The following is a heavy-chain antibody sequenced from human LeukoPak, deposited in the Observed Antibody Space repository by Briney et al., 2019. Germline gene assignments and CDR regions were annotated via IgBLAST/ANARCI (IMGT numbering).Heavy chain of an antibody. CDR3: ARDLTSGDYGAFDI. V-gene: IGHV1-69*13. J-gene: IGHJ3*02. CDR2: IIPIFGTA. D-gene: IGHD4-17*01. Sequence: ASVKVSCKASGGTFSSYAISWVRQAPGQGLEWMGGIIPIFGTANYAQKFQGRVTITADESTSTADMELSSLRSEDTAVYYCARDLTSGDYGAFDIWGQGTMVTVSS. CDR1: GGTFSSYA.